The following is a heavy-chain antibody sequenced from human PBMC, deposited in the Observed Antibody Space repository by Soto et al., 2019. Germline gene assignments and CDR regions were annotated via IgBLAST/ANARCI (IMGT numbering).Heavy chain of an antibody. V-gene: IGHV3-33*01. Sequence: GGSLRLSCAASGFTFSSYGMHWVRQAPGKGLEWVAVIWYDGSNKYYADSVKGGFTISRDNSKNTLYLQMNSLRAEDTAVYYCARGAGYYYYMDVWGKGTTVTVSS. CDR3: ARGAGYYYYMDV. D-gene: IGHD3-10*01. CDR1: GFTFSSYG. J-gene: IGHJ6*03. CDR2: IWYDGSNK.